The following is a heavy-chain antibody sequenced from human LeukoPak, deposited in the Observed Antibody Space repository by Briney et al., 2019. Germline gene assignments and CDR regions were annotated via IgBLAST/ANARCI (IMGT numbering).Heavy chain of an antibody. J-gene: IGHJ4*02. Sequence: SGGSLRLSCAASGFTFSNAWMSWVRQAPGKGLEWLANIKPDDSEKYYGNSVKGRFTIFRDNAKNSVYLQMNSLRAEDTGVYYCVTHEVTVITRSTFDNWGQGTLVTVSS. CDR1: GFTFSNAW. CDR3: VTHEVTVITRSTFDN. V-gene: IGHV3-7*01. D-gene: IGHD4-23*01. CDR2: IKPDDSEK.